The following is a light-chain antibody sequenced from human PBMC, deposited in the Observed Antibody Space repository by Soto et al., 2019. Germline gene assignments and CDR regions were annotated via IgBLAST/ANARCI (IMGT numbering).Light chain of an antibody. V-gene: IGKV3-15*01. CDR3: QQYNDWTLT. CDR2: GAF. CDR1: QSATSRY. Sequence: EIVLTQSPGTLYLSPGERATLSCRASQSATSRYLTWYQQKPGQAPRLLIYGAFTRATGIPARFSATGSGTEFTLTISSLKYEDFALYYCQQYNDWTLTFGQGTKVDIK. J-gene: IGKJ1*01.